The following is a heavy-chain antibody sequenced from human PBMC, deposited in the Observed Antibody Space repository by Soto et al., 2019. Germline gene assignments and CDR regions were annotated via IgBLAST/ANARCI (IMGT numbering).Heavy chain of an antibody. CDR2: TYYRSKWYN. CDR3: AMAAAPSGWFDP. J-gene: IGHJ5*02. CDR1: VDSVSSKIGA. V-gene: IGHV6-1*01. Sequence: TRSLACAITVDSVSSKIGAWNWIRQSPSRGLEWLGRTYYRSKWYNDYAVSVKSRITINPDTSKNQFSLQLNSVTPEDTAVYYCAMAAAPSGWFDPWGQGTLVTVPS. D-gene: IGHD1-26*01.